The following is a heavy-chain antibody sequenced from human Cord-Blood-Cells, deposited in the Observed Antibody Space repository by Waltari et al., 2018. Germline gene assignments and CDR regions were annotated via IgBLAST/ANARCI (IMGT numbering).Heavy chain of an antibody. J-gene: IGHJ5*02. Sequence: QVQLQESGPGLVKPSETLSLTCTVSGGSISSYYWSWIRQPAGKGLEWIGRIYTSGSTNYNPTLKSRVTMSVDTSKNQCSLKLSSVTAADTAVYYCARGITIVRGVTGWFDPWGQGTLVTVSS. V-gene: IGHV4-4*07. CDR3: ARGITIVRGVTGWFDP. CDR2: IYTSGST. D-gene: IGHD3-10*01. CDR1: GGSISSYY.